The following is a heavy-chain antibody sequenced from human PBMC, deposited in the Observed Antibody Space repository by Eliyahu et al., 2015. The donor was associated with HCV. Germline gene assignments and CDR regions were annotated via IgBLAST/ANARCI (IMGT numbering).Heavy chain of an antibody. CDR1: GXSLTTYX. J-gene: IGHJ5*02. CDR3: ASGGGGIAVAGTGGWFDP. Sequence: QVQLQESGPGLVKPSETLSLTCTVSGXSLTTYXWGWXRQPPGKGLEWIGYIHYSGSTNHNPSLKSRVTISLDTSKNQFSLNLTSVTAADTAVYYCASGGGGIAVAGTGGWFDPWGQGTLVTVSS. V-gene: IGHV4-59*01. D-gene: IGHD6-19*01. CDR2: IHYSGST.